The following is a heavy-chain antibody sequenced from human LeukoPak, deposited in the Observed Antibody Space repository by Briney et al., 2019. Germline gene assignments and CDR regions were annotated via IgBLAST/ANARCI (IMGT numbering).Heavy chain of an antibody. D-gene: IGHD3-22*01. CDR3: ARGYSPITMIVVAHPPPDY. V-gene: IGHV1-8*01. CDR2: MNPNSGNT. J-gene: IGHJ4*02. CDR1: GYTFTSYD. Sequence: ASVKVSCKASGYTFTSYDINWVRQATGQGLEWMGWMNPNSGNTGYAQKFQGRVTMTRNTSISTAYMELSSLRSEDTAVYYCARGYSPITMIVVAHPPPDYWGQGTLVTVSS.